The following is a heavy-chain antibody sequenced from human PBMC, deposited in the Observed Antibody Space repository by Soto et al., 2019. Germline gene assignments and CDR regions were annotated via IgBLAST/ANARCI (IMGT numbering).Heavy chain of an antibody. CDR2: INPNSGGT. Sequence: GASVKVSCKASGYTFTGYYMHWVRQAPGQGLEWMGWINPNSGGTNYAQKFQGRVTMTRDTSISTAYMELSRLRSDDTAVYYCASTSDLGLIAAAGTTHYFDYWGQGTLVTVSS. CDR1: GYTFTGYY. D-gene: IGHD6-13*01. V-gene: IGHV1-2*02. J-gene: IGHJ4*02. CDR3: ASTSDLGLIAAAGTTHYFDY.